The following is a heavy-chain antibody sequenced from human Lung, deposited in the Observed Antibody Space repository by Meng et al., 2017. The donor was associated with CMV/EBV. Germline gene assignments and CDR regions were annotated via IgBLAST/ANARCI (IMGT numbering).Heavy chain of an antibody. V-gene: IGHV4-31*03. CDR2: TYYDGST. J-gene: IGHJ5*01. Sequence: CTVSGGPLDIGAYCWSWIRQHPEKGLEWIGYTYYDGSTHYNPSLRSRAAISVDTSKNQFSLRLNSVTAADTAVYYCARQAPDNWFDPWGQGALVTVSS. CDR3: ARQAPDNWFDP. CDR1: GGPLDIGAYC.